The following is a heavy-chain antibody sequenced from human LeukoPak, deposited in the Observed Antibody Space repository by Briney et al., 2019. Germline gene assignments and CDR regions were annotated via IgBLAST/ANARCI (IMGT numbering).Heavy chain of an antibody. CDR1: GYTLTELS. CDR2: FDPEDGET. J-gene: IGHJ4*02. D-gene: IGHD3-10*01. V-gene: IGHV1-24*01. Sequence: ASVKVSCKVSGYTLTELSMHWVRQAPGKGVEWMGGFDPEDGETIYAQKFQGRVTMTEDTSTDTAYMELSSLRSEDTAVYYCATASDFQDSGSYRYWGQGTLVTVSS. CDR3: ATASDFQDSGSYRY.